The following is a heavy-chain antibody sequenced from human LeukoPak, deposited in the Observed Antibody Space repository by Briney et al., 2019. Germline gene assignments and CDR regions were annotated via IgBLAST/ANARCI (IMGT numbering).Heavy chain of an antibody. Sequence: GESLKISRKGSGYSFTGYWIGWVRQMPGKGLEWMGIIYPGDSDTRYSPSFQGQVTISADKSISTAYLQWSSLKASDTAMYYCAIQNSGNVGGMDVWGQGTTVTVSS. J-gene: IGHJ6*02. CDR2: IYPGDSDT. CDR1: GYSFTGYW. D-gene: IGHD1-1*01. CDR3: AIQNSGNVGGMDV. V-gene: IGHV5-51*01.